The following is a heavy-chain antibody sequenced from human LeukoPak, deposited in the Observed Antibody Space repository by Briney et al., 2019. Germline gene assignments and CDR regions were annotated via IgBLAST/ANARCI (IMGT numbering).Heavy chain of an antibody. CDR3: ARGRSYEPFDY. J-gene: IGHJ4*02. CDR1: GYTFTSYD. D-gene: IGHD1-26*01. V-gene: IGHV1-8*01. Sequence: GASVRVSCKASGYTFTSYDINWVRQATGQGLEWMGWMNPNSGNTGYAQKFQGRVTMTRNTSISTAYMELSSLRSEDTAMYYCARGRSYEPFDYWGQGTLVTVSS. CDR2: MNPNSGNT.